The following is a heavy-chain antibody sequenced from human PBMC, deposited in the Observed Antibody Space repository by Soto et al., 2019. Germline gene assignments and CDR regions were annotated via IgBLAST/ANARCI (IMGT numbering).Heavy chain of an antibody. CDR1: GFTFSSYA. CDR2: ISGSGGST. CDR3: AKAPTGDPETYYFDY. D-gene: IGHD7-27*01. V-gene: IGHV3-23*01. Sequence: PGGSLRLSCAASGFTFSSYAMSWVRQAPGKGLEWVSAISGSGGSTYYADCVKGRFTIYRDNSKNTLYLQMNSLRAEDTAVYYCAKAPTGDPETYYFDYWGQGTLVTVSS. J-gene: IGHJ4*02.